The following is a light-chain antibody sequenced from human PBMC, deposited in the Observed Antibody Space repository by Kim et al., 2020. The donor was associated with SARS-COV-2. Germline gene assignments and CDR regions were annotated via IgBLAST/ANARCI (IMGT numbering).Light chain of an antibody. V-gene: IGKV3-15*01. CDR2: ATS. CDR3: QQYNSWPPRFT. Sequence: EIVMTQSPASLSVSPGERATLSCRASQSIRSNLAWYHQQKRGQAPRLLMYATSTRAICIPPRFSGSGSETEFTLTISSLESEDFGVYYCQQYNSWPPRFTFGPGTKVDIK. J-gene: IGKJ3*01. CDR1: QSIRSN.